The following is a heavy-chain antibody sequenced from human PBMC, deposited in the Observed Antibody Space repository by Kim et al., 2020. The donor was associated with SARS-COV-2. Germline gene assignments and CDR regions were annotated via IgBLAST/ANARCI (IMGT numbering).Heavy chain of an antibody. D-gene: IGHD2-21*02. CDR3: ARGPYGGAYCGGDCPPIDY. Sequence: SETLSLTCAVYGGSFSGYYWSWIRQPPGKGLEWLGEINHSGSTNYNPSLKSRVTISVETSKNQFSLKLSSVTAADTAVYYCARGPYGGAYCGGDCPPIDYWGQGTLVTVSS. J-gene: IGHJ4*02. V-gene: IGHV4-34*01. CDR1: GGSFSGYY. CDR2: INHSGST.